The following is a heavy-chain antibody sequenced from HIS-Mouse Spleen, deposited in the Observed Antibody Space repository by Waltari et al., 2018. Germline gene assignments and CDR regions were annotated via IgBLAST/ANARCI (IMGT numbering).Heavy chain of an antibody. V-gene: IGHV4-34*01. Sequence: QVQLQQWGAGLLKPSETLSLTCAVYGCSFSGYYWRWIRQPPGKGLEWIGEINHSGSTNYNPSLKSRVTISVDTSKNQFSLKLSSVTAADTAVYYCARSKGYCSSTSCYYFDYWGQGTLVTVSS. D-gene: IGHD2-2*01. CDR1: GCSFSGYY. CDR3: ARSKGYCSSTSCYYFDY. J-gene: IGHJ4*02. CDR2: INHSGST.